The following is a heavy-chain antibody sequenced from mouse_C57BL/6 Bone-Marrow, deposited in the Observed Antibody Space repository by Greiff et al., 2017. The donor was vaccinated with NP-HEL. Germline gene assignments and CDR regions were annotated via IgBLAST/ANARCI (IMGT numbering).Heavy chain of an antibody. CDR1: GYTFTSYW. CDR3: ARGDY. J-gene: IGHJ2*01. V-gene: IGHV1-7*01. CDR2: INPSSGYT. Sequence: VQLQQSGAELAKPGASVKLSCKASGYTFTSYWMHWVKQRPGQGLEWIGYINPSSGYTKYNQKFKAKATLTADKSSSTAYMQLSSLTYEDSAVYYCARGDYWGQGTTLTVSA.